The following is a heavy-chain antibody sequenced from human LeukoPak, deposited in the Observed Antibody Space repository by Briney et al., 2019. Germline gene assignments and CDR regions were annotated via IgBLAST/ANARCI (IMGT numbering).Heavy chain of an antibody. D-gene: IGHD5-18*01. CDR1: GFAFSNYA. CDR2: ISTSGGST. V-gene: IGHV3-23*01. Sequence: GGSLRLSCAASGFAFSNYAMSWVRQAPGKGLEWVSSISTSGGSTYYADSVKGRFTISRDNSKNTLYLQMNSLRAGDTAVYYCAKRDTSGSYYFDYWGQGTLVTVSS. J-gene: IGHJ4*02. CDR3: AKRDTSGSYYFDY.